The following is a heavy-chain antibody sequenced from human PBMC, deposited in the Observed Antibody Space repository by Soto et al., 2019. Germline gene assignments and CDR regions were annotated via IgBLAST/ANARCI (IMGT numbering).Heavy chain of an antibody. V-gene: IGHV1-69*13. CDR2: ITPIFGTA. J-gene: IGHJ6*02. D-gene: IGHD1-7*01. CDR3: ARDFGGTTITYYYGMDV. CDR1: GGTFSSYA. Sequence: ASVKVSCKASGGTFSSYAISWVRQAPGQGLEWMGGITPIFGTANYAQKFQGRVTITADESTSTAYMELSSLRSEDTAVYYCARDFGGTTITYYYGMDVWGQGTTVTVSS.